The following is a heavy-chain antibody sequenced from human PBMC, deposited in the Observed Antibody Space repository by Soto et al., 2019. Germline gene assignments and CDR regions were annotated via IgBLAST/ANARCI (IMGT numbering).Heavy chain of an antibody. D-gene: IGHD6-6*01. CDR2: IYYSGST. CDR3: ARGRRAARPGRWFRVADF. V-gene: IGHV4-59*08. J-gene: IGHJ4*02. Sequence: PSETLSLTCTVSGGSISSYYWSWIRQPPGKGLEWIGYIYYSGSTNYNPSLKSRVTISVDTSKNQFSLKLSSVTAADTAVYYCARGRRAARPGRWFRVADFWGQGTRVSVAS. CDR1: GGSISSYY.